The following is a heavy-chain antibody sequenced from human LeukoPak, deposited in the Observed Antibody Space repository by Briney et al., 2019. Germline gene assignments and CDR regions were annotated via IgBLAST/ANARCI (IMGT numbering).Heavy chain of an antibody. CDR1: GGSISSYY. CDR2: IYYSGST. J-gene: IGHJ4*02. D-gene: IGHD6-19*01. Sequence: SETLSLTCTVSGGSISSYYWSWVRQPPGKGLEWIGYIYYSGSTNYSPSLKSRVTISVDTSKNQFSLKLRSATAADTAVYYCARDVGGWYDYWGQGTLVTVSS. CDR3: ARDVGGWYDY. V-gene: IGHV4-59*01.